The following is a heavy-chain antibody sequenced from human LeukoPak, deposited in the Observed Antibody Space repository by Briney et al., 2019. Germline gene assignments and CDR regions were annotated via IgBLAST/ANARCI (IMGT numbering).Heavy chain of an antibody. V-gene: IGHV3-66*01. CDR2: IYSGGST. Sequence: GGSLRLSCAASGFTISSKYMSWVRQAPGKGLEWVSVIYSGGSTNYADSVKGRFTISRDSSKNTLYLQMNSLRAEDTAVYYCARDPTITGTYGMDVWGQGTTVTVSS. J-gene: IGHJ6*02. CDR3: ARDPTITGTYGMDV. D-gene: IGHD1-7*01. CDR1: GFTISSKY.